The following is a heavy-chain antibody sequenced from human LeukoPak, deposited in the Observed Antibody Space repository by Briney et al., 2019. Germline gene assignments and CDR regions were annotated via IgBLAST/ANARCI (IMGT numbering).Heavy chain of an antibody. CDR3: ARARYYYDSSGYYYYYYGMDV. J-gene: IGHJ6*02. V-gene: IGHV4-59*08. Sequence: SETLSLTCTVSGGSISSYYWSWIRQPPGKGLEWIGYIYYSGSTNYNPSLKSRVTISVDTSKNQFSLKLSSVTAADTAVYYCARARYYYDSSGYYYYYYGMDVWGQGTTVTVSS. D-gene: IGHD3-22*01. CDR1: GGSISSYY. CDR2: IYYSGST.